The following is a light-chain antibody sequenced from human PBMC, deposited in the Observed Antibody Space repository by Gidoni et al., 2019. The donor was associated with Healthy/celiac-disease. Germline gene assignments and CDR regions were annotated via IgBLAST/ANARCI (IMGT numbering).Light chain of an antibody. CDR2: AAS. Sequence: DIQMTQSPSSVSASVGDRVTITCRASHGISSWLAWYQQKPGKAPTLLIYAASSLQSGVQSRFSCSRSGTDFTLTISSLQPEDFATYYCQQANSFPRTFGGGTKVEIK. V-gene: IGKV1-12*01. CDR1: HGISSW. CDR3: QQANSFPRT. J-gene: IGKJ4*01.